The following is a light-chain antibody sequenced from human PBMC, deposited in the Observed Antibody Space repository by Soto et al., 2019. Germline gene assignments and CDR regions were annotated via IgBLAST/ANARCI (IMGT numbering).Light chain of an antibody. CDR1: QSINSW. V-gene: IGKV1-5*03. CDR2: KAS. Sequence: DIQMTQSPSTLSAFVGDRVTITCRASQSINSWLAWYQQKPGKAPKVLIYKASSLESGVTSRFSGSGSGTEFTLTISSLQPDDFATYYCQQHPNYSPWTFGQGTTVEMK. J-gene: IGKJ1*01. CDR3: QQHPNYSPWT.